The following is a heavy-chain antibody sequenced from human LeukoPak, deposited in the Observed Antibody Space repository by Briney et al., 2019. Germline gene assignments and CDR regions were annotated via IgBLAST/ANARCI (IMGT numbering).Heavy chain of an antibody. CDR2: IYYSGST. CDR3: ARAGSGYDDVLRTLSFFFDY. D-gene: IGHD5-12*01. V-gene: IGHV4-30-4*01. CDR1: GGSISSGDYY. Sequence: ASQTLSLTCTVSGGSISSGDYYWSWIRQPPGKGLEWIVYIYYSGSTYYNPSLKSLVTISVDTSKNQFSLKLSSVTAADTAVYYCARAGSGYDDVLRTLSFFFDYWGQGTLVTVSS. J-gene: IGHJ4*02.